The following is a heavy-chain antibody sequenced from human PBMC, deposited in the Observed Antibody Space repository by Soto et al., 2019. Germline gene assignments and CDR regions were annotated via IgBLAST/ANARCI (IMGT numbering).Heavy chain of an antibody. D-gene: IGHD2-2*02. CDR3: AREYPGFDP. Sequence: ASVKVSCKASGYTFPTYAIHWVRQAAGEGLEWVGWVTAGSGDTKYARRFQGRVTITRNISASTAYMELTSLTSEDTAVYYCAREYPGFDPWGQGTLVTVSS. J-gene: IGHJ5*02. CDR2: VTAGSGDT. V-gene: IGHV1-3*01. CDR1: GYTFPTYA.